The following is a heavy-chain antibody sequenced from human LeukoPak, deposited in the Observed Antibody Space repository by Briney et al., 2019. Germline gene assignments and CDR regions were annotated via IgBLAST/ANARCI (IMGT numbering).Heavy chain of an antibody. D-gene: IGHD4-17*01. Sequence: GESLKISCKGSGYSFTSYWIGWVRQMPGKGLEWMGIIYPGDSDTRYSPSFQGQVTISADKSISTAYLQWSSLKASDTAMYYCARRHGDHYYYYYYGMDVWGQGTTVTVSS. CDR3: ARRHGDHYYYYYYGMDV. V-gene: IGHV5-51*01. J-gene: IGHJ6*02. CDR2: IYPGDSDT. CDR1: GYSFTSYW.